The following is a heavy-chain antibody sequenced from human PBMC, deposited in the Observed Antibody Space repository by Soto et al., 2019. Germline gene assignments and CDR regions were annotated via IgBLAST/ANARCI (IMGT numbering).Heavy chain of an antibody. CDR1: EYSFTSYY. CDR3: AATRGYSPPFDS. V-gene: IGHV1-46*01. D-gene: IGHD3-22*01. J-gene: IGHJ4*02. CDR2: IDPSGDNT. Sequence: QVQLVQSGAEVKKPGASAKVSCKASEYSFTSYYMHWVRRAPGQGLEWMGMIDPSGDNTGYPQKFQGRVTMTSDTSTSTVYMELSSLRSEDTAMYYWAATRGYSPPFDSWGQGTRVTVSS.